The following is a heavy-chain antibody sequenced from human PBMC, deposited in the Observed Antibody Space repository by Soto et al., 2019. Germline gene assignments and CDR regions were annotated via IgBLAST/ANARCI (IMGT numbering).Heavy chain of an antibody. CDR2: IWYDGSNK. CDR3: ARGRADYGSGSNGMDV. V-gene: IGHV3-33*01. Sequence: PGGSLRLSCAASGFTFSSYGMHWVRQAPGKGLEWVAVIWYDGSNKYYADSVKGRFTISRDNSKNTLYLQMNSLRAEDTAVYYCARGRADYGSGSNGMDVWGQGTTVTVSS. J-gene: IGHJ6*02. D-gene: IGHD3-10*01. CDR1: GFTFSSYG.